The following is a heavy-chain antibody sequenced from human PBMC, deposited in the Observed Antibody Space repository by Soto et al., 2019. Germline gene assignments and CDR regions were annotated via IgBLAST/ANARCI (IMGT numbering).Heavy chain of an antibody. CDR2: VLSDDNKR. V-gene: IGHV3-30*03. CDR1: GIIFSEFG. CDR3: ARDRGFGIGAISMDV. J-gene: IGHJ6*02. D-gene: IGHD6-13*01. Sequence: QVQLVESGGGVVQPGTSLRLSCVTSGIIFSEFGFHWVRQPPDKGLEWLALVLSDDNKRYNIESVKGRFTISRDNSKNTLYLEMTSLRAEDTALYYCARDRGFGIGAISMDVWGQGTTVTVSS.